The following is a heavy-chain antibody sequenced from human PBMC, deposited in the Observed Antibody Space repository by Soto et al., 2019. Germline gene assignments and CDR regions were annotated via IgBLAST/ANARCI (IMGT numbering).Heavy chain of an antibody. CDR2: ISSSSSTI. CDR3: AIHCSGGSCYRGFDY. CDR1: GFTFSIYS. Sequence: PGGSLRLSSAASGFTFSIYSMNWVCQAPGKGLEWVSYISSSSSTIYYADSVKGRFTISRDNPKNSLYLQMNSLRAEDTAVYYCAIHCSGGSCYRGFDYWGQGTLVTVSS. J-gene: IGHJ4*02. V-gene: IGHV3-48*01. D-gene: IGHD2-15*01.